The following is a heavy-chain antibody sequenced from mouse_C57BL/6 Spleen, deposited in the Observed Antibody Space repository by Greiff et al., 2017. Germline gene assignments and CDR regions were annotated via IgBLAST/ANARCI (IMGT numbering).Heavy chain of an antibody. V-gene: IGHV7-3*01. Sequence: DVMLVESGGGLVQPGGSLSLSCAASGFTFTDYYMSWVRQPPGKALEWLGFIRNKANGYTTEYSASVKGRFTISRDNSQSILYLQMNALRAEDSATYYCARNDGYLDYWGQGTTLTVSS. J-gene: IGHJ2*01. CDR2: IRNKANGYTT. CDR3: ARNDGYLDY. D-gene: IGHD2-3*01. CDR1: GFTFTDYY.